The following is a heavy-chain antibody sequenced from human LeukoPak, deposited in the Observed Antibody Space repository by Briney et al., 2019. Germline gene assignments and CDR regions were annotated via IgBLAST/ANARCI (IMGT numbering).Heavy chain of an antibody. CDR2: ISTTSTSI. CDR1: GFTFSNYN. D-gene: IGHD4-17*01. Sequence: GGSLRLSCAASGFTFSNYNMNWVRQAPGQGLEWVSSISTTSTSIYYADSVKGRFTISRDNAKNSLYLQMNSLRAEDTAVYYCARDYYGDYVAFDIWGQGTMVTVSS. V-gene: IGHV3-21*01. CDR3: ARDYYGDYVAFDI. J-gene: IGHJ3*02.